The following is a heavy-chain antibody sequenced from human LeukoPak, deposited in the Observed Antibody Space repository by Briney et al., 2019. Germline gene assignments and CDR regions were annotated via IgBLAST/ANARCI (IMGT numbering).Heavy chain of an antibody. D-gene: IGHD3-22*01. Sequence: GRSLRLSCAASGFTFSSYGMHWVRQAPGKGLEWVTVIWYDGSNKYYADSVKGRFTISRDNSKNTLYLQMNSLRAEDTAVYYCARGDYYDSSGYYTGHWGQGTLVTVSS. V-gene: IGHV3-33*01. CDR1: GFTFSSYG. CDR2: IWYDGSNK. J-gene: IGHJ4*02. CDR3: ARGDYYDSSGYYTGH.